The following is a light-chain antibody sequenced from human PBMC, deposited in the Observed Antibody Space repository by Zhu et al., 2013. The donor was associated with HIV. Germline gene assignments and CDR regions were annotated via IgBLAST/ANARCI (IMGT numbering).Light chain of an antibody. Sequence: EIVLTQSPGTLSLSPGETATLSCRASQSVGSRSLAWYQQKPGQAPRLLIYDASIRATGIADRFSGSGYETDFTLTISRLEPEDFAVYYCQQYGSSRCSFGQGTKLEIK. J-gene: IGKJ2*04. V-gene: IGKV3-20*01. CDR2: DAS. CDR1: QSVGSRS. CDR3: QQYGSSRCS.